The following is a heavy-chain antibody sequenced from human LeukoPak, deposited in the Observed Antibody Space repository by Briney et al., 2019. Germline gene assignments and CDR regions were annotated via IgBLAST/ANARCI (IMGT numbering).Heavy chain of an antibody. CDR2: IGSGGST. CDR1: GVTISSQA. J-gene: IGHJ4*02. D-gene: IGHD1-1*01. Sequence: PGGSLRLSCVASGVTISSQAMSWVRQAAGKGLEWVSTIGSGGSTYYADTVKGRFTISRDNSKNTLSLQMNSLRAEDTAVYYCAKRGTAGSWNPEDYWGQGTLATVSS. CDR3: AKRGTAGSWNPEDY. V-gene: IGHV3-23*01.